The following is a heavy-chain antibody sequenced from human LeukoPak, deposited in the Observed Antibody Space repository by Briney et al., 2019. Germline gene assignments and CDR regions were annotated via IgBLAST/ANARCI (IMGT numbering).Heavy chain of an antibody. CDR1: GGSISRSSYY. D-gene: IGHD3-9*01. CDR3: ARHREYDILTGYYLPFFDY. J-gene: IGHJ4*02. CDR2: IYYSGST. V-gene: IGHV4-39*01. Sequence: SETLSLTCTVSGGSISRSSYYRGWIRQPPGKGLEWIATIYYSGSTYYNPSLKSRVTISADTSKNQFSLKLSSVTAADTAVYYCARHREYDILTGYYLPFFDYWGQGTLVTVSS.